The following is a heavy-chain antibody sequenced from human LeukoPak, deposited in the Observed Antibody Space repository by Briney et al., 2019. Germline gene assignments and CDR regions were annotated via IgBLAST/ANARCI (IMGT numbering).Heavy chain of an antibody. V-gene: IGHV4-59*08. CDR2: IYYSGST. CDR1: GGSISSYY. D-gene: IGHD5-18*01. J-gene: IGHJ4*02. CDR3: ASQGGYSYGLFVY. Sequence: PSETPSLTCTVSGGSISSYYWSWIRQPPGKGLGWIGYIYYSGSTNYNPSLKSRVTISVDTSKNQFSLKLSSVTAADTAVYYCASQGGYSYGLFVYWGQGTLVTVSS.